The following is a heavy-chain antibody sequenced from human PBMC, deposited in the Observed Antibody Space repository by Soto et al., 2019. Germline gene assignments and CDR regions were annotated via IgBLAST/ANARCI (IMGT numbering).Heavy chain of an antibody. J-gene: IGHJ6*02. V-gene: IGHV5-10-1*01. D-gene: IGHD2-2*02. CDR2: IDPSDSYT. Sequence: GESLKISCKGSGYSFTSYWISWVRQMPGKGLEWMGRIDPSDSYTNYSPSFQGHVTISADKSISTAYLQWSSLKASDTAMYYCARSSHYCSSTSCYTSKESYYGMDVWGQGTTVTVSS. CDR1: GYSFTSYW. CDR3: ARSSHYCSSTSCYTSKESYYGMDV.